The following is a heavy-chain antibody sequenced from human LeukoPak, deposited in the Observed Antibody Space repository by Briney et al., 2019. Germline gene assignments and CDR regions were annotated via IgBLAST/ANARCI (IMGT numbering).Heavy chain of an antibody. CDR1: GGSISSGGYS. D-gene: IGHD3-22*01. V-gene: IGHV4-30-2*01. CDR2: IYHSGST. Sequence: SETLSLTCAVSGGSISSGGYSWSWIRQPPGKGLEWIGYIYHSGSTYYNPSLKSRVTISVDRSKNQFSLKLSSVTAADTAVYYCARLYDSSGYRTLYFDYWSQGTLVTVSS. J-gene: IGHJ4*02. CDR3: ARLYDSSGYRTLYFDY.